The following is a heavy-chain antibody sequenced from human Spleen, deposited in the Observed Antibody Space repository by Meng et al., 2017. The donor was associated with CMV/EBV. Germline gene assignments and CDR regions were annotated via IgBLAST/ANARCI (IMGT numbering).Heavy chain of an antibody. V-gene: IGHV4-34*01. CDR3: ARGLSGWGYCSSTSCLNWFDP. CDR1: GGSFSGYY. D-gene: IGHD2-2*01. J-gene: IGHJ5*02. CDR2: INHSGST. Sequence: QVQLQESGTGLVKPSETLSLTGAVHGGSFSGYYWSWIRQPPGKGLEWIGEINHSGSTNYNPSLKSRVTISVDTSKNQFSLKLSSVTAADTAVYYCARGLSGWGYCSSTSCLNWFDPWGQGTLVTVS.